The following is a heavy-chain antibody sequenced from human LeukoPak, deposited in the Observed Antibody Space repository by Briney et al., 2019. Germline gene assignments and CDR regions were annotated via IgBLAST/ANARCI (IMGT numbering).Heavy chain of an antibody. V-gene: IGHV3-23*01. Sequence: GGSLRLSCAASGFTFSNYAMSWVRQAPGRGLEWVSGISSSGGSTYYADSVKGRFTISRDNSKNTLSLQLNSLRSEDTALYYCAKVKGSEGYCSITSCLADYWGQGTLVTVSS. D-gene: IGHD2-2*01. J-gene: IGHJ4*02. CDR1: GFTFSNYA. CDR2: ISSSGGST. CDR3: AKVKGSEGYCSITSCLADY.